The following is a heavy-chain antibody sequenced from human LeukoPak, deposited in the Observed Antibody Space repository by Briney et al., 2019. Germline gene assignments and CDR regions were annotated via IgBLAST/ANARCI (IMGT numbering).Heavy chain of an antibody. D-gene: IGHD2-15*01. Sequence: GGSLRLSCAASGFTFSSYWMHWVRQAPGKGLVLVSRINSDGSSTSYADSVKGRFTISRDNAKNTLYLQMNSLRAEDTAVYYCARPFSGYYYMDVWGKGTTVTVSS. V-gene: IGHV3-74*01. CDR3: ARPFSGYYYMDV. J-gene: IGHJ6*03. CDR1: GFTFSSYW. CDR2: INSDGSST.